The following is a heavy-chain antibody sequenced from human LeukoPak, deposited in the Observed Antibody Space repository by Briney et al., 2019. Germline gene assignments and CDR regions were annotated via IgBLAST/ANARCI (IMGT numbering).Heavy chain of an antibody. CDR2: IIPILGIA. CDR3: ASLTSPTDAFDI. V-gene: IGHV1-69*04. Sequence: ASVKVSCKASGGTFSRYAISWVRQAPGQGLEWMGRIIPILGIANYAQKFQGRVTITADKSTSTAYMELSSLRSEDTAVYYCASLTSPTDAFDIWGQGTMVTVSS. J-gene: IGHJ3*02. CDR1: GGTFSRYA.